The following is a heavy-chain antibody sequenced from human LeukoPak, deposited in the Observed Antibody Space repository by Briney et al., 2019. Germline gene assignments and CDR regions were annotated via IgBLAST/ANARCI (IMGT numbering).Heavy chain of an antibody. J-gene: IGHJ4*02. CDR3: ASYDSSGYYYRRFDY. Sequence: PGGSLRLSCAASGFTFSSYGMHWVRQAPGKGLEWVAVISYDGSNKYYADSVKGRFTISRDNSKNTLYLQMNSLRAEDTAVYYCASYDSSGYYYRRFDYWGQGTLVTVSS. D-gene: IGHD3-22*01. V-gene: IGHV3-30*03. CDR1: GFTFSSYG. CDR2: ISYDGSNK.